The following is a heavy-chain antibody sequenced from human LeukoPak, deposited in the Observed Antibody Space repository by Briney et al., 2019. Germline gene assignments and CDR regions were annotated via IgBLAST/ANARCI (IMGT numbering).Heavy chain of an antibody. CDR2: IKQDGSEK. CDR1: GFTLSIYW. V-gene: IGHV3-7*01. CDR3: AREVIGTMIVVVISYFDY. D-gene: IGHD3-22*01. J-gene: IGHJ4*02. Sequence: PGGSLRLSCAASGFTLSIYWMSWVRQAPGKGLEWVANIKQDGSEKYYVDSVKGRFTISRDNAKNSLYLQMNSLRAEDTAVYYCAREVIGTMIVVVISYFDYWGQGTLVTVSS.